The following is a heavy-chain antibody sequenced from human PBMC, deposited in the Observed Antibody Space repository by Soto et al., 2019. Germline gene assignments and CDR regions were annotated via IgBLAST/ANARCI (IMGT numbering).Heavy chain of an antibody. Sequence: QVQLQQSGPGLVKPSQTLSLTCAISGASVSSNSTAWNWIRQSPSRGLEWLGRTYYRSKYYNDYAASVKSRITSNPDTSKNQCSLRLNSVTPEDTAVYYCARGPIGVTGTGVFVSLGQGTLVTVSS. CDR3: ARGPIGVTGTGVFVS. CDR1: GASVSSNSTA. V-gene: IGHV6-1*01. D-gene: IGHD6-19*01. J-gene: IGHJ4*02. CDR2: TYYRSKYYN.